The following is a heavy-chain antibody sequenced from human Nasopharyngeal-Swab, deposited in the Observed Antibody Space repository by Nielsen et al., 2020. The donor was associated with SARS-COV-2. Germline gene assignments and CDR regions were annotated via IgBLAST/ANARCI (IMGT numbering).Heavy chain of an antibody. D-gene: IGHD2-15*01. J-gene: IGHJ4*02. CDR3: ASLRADTPDFAY. V-gene: IGHV3-30*03. CDR2: ISSDGSDK. Sequence: GESLKLSCVASRFTFSRWPMHWVRQAPGKGLEWVTVISSDGSDKQYVDSVKGRFTISRDNSKNTLYLQVKSLRADDTGVYYCASLRADTPDFAYLGQGTPVTVSS. CDR1: RFTFSRWP.